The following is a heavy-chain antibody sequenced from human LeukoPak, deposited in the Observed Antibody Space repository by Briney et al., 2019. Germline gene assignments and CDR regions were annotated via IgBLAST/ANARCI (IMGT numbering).Heavy chain of an antibody. CDR3: ARIVGSSFDY. CDR2: IFYSGST. Sequence: SETLSLTCSVSGGSISNDYWSWIRRPPGKGLEWIGYIFYSGSTNYTPSLKSRVTMSIDTSKNQFSLRLSSVTAADTAVYYCARIVGSSFDYWGQGTLVTVSS. CDR1: GGSISNDY. V-gene: IGHV4-59*01. D-gene: IGHD1-26*01. J-gene: IGHJ4*02.